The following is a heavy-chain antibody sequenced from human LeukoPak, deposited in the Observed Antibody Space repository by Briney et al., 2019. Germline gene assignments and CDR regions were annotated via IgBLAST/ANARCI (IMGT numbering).Heavy chain of an antibody. CDR2: ISFDGKNK. V-gene: IGHV3-30*03. CDR1: GFTFSSYW. Sequence: GGSLRLSCAASGFTFSSYWMSWVRQAPGKGLEWVAIISFDGKNKYYADSVKGRFTISRDNSKNTLYLKMNSLTAEDTAVYYCARDPKGGYSYGWGAFDIWGHGTMVTVSS. CDR3: ARDPKGGYSYGWGAFDI. D-gene: IGHD5-12*01. J-gene: IGHJ3*02.